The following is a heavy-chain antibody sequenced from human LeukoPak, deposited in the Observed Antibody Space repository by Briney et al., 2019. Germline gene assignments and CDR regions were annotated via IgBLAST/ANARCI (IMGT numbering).Heavy chain of an antibody. Sequence: GGSLRLSCAASGFTFSSYGMHWVRQAPGKGLEWVAVIWYDGSNKYYADSVKGRFTISRDDSKNTLYLQMNSLRQEDTAVYYCARAIGYFDSWGQGTLVTVSS. D-gene: IGHD1-26*01. V-gene: IGHV3-33*01. CDR2: IWYDGSNK. J-gene: IGHJ4*02. CDR1: GFTFSSYG. CDR3: ARAIGYFDS.